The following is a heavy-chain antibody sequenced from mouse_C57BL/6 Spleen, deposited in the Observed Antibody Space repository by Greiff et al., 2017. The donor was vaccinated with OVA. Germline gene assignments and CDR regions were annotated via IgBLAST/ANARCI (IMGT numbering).Heavy chain of an antibody. V-gene: IGHV1-54*01. J-gene: IGHJ2*01. CDR2: INPGSGGT. Sequence: VQLQQSGAELVRPGTSVKVSCKASGYAFTNYLIEWVKQRPGQGLEWIGVINPGSGGTNYNEKFKGKATLTADKSSSTAYMQLSSLTSEDSAVYFCARSRVYWGQGTTLTVSS. CDR1: GYAFTNYL. CDR3: ARSRVY.